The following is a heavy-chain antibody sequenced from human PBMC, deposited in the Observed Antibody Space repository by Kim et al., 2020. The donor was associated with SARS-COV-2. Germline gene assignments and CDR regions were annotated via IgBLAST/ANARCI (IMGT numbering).Heavy chain of an antibody. J-gene: IGHJ4*02. Sequence: GGSLRLSCAASGFTFSRYSMNWVRQAPGKGLEWVSYVSSTGGTIYYAESVKGRFTISRDSANNSLYLQMHSLRADDTAMYYCARDTYGDSLVDSWGQGTLVTVSS. CDR2: VSSTGGTI. CDR1: GFTFSRYS. CDR3: ARDTYGDSLVDS. D-gene: IGHD4-17*01. V-gene: IGHV3-48*04.